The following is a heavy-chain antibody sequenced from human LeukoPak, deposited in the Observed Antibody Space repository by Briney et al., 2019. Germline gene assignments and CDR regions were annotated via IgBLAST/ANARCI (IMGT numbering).Heavy chain of an antibody. CDR3: ASRGYSGYDRNYFDY. V-gene: IGHV4-4*02. D-gene: IGHD5-12*01. CDR1: GGSISRSNW. J-gene: IGHJ4*02. CDR2: IYHSGST. Sequence: SGTLSLTCAVSGGSISRSNWWSWVRQPPGKGLEWIGEIYHSGSTNYNPSLKSRVTISVDKSKNQFSLKLSSVTAADTAVYYCASRGYSGYDRNYFDYWGQGTLVTVSS.